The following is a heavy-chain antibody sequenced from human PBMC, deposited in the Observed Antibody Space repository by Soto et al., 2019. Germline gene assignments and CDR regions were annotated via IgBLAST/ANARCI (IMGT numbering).Heavy chain of an antibody. Sequence: QVQLVQSGTEVKKPGASVKVSCKASGGTFSRSGFHWVRQAPGQGLEWMGMIVPSVDTTNYAQKIQARVKISADQFTSTVYMELRSLRSEDTAVYYCARCPQPPDTADPYAVDVWGQGTRVIVSS. CDR3: ARCPQPPDTADPYAVDV. CDR1: GGTFSRSG. V-gene: IGHV1-69*18. CDR2: IVPSVDTT. J-gene: IGHJ6*02. D-gene: IGHD5-18*01.